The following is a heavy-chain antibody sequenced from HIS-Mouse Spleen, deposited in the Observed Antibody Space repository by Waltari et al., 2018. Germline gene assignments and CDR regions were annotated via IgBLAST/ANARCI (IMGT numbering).Heavy chain of an antibody. V-gene: IGHV4-34*01. Sequence: QVQLQQWGAGLLKPSETLSLTCAVYGGSFSGYYWSWIRQTPGKGPAGIGEINHRGRTNYNPSLKSRVTISVDTSKNQFSLKLSSVTAADTAVYYCARGIFGDYYDSSGYYPKTSYFDYWGQGTLVTVSS. CDR1: GGSFSGYY. CDR2: INHRGRT. J-gene: IGHJ4*02. D-gene: IGHD3-22*01. CDR3: ARGIFGDYYDSSGYYPKTSYFDY.